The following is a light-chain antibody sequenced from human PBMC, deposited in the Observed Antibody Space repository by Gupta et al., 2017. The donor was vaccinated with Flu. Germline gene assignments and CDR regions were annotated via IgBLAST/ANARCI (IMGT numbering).Light chain of an antibody. Sequence: GDRVTITCRANQGISSYLAWYQQKPGKAPKLLIYAASTLQSGVPSRFSGSGSGTDFTLTISCLQSEDFATYYCQQYYSYPGTFGQGTKVEIK. CDR2: AAS. CDR1: QGISSY. V-gene: IGKV1-8*01. J-gene: IGKJ1*01. CDR3: QQYYSYPGT.